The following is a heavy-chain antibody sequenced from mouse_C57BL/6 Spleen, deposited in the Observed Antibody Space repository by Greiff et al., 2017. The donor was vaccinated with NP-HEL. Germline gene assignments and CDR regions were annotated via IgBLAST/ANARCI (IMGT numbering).Heavy chain of an antibody. CDR3: ARRPPYGNYAFDY. V-gene: IGHV1-64*01. D-gene: IGHD2-10*02. CDR2: LHPNSGST. J-gene: IGHJ2*01. CDR1: GYTFTSYW. Sequence: QVQLQQPGAELVKPGASVKLSCKASGYTFTSYWMHWVKQRPGQGLAWIGMLHPNSGSTNYNEKFKSKATLTVDKSSSTAYMQLSSLTSEDSAVYYCARRPPYGNYAFDYWGQGTTLTVSS.